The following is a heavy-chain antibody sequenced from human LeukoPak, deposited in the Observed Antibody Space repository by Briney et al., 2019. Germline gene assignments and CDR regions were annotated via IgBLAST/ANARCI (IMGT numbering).Heavy chain of an antibody. CDR3: AKSVNRIAAAGRRAGNY. Sequence: GGSLRLSCAASGFTFSSYAMSWVRQAPGKGLGWVSAISGSGGSTYYADSVKGRFTISRDNSKNTLYLQMNSLRAEDTAVYYCAKSVNRIAAAGRRAGNYWGQGTLVTVSS. CDR2: ISGSGGST. D-gene: IGHD6-13*01. J-gene: IGHJ4*02. V-gene: IGHV3-23*01. CDR1: GFTFSSYA.